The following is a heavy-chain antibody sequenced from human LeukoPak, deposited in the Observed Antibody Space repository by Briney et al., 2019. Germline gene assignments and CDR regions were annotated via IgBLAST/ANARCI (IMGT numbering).Heavy chain of an antibody. J-gene: IGHJ4*02. CDR1: GYTFTRYG. CDR2: ISAYNGNT. CDR3: ARDRYSYGAFDY. V-gene: IGHV1-18*01. D-gene: IGHD5-18*01. Sequence: ASVKVSCKASGYTFTRYGISWVRQAPGQGLEWMGWISAYNGNTNYAQKLQGRVTMTTDTSTSTAYMELRSLRSDDTAVYYCARDRYSYGAFDYWGQGTLITVSS.